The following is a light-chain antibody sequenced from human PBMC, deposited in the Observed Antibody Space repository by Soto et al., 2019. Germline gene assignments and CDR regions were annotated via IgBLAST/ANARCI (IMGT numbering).Light chain of an antibody. CDR3: QQYYNYST. Sequence: DIQVTQSPSALPASVGDRGTITCRASQTISSWLAWYQQKPGKAPDLLIYAASRLAGGVQSRFSGSESGTEFTLTIGSLQPDDFATYFCQQYYNYSTFGQGTKGDI. J-gene: IGKJ1*01. CDR1: QTISSW. CDR2: AAS. V-gene: IGKV1-5*01.